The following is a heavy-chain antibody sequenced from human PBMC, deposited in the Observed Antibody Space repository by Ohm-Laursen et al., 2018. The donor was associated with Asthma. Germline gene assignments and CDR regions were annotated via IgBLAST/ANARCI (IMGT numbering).Heavy chain of an antibody. CDR3: ARNYYDHWSGSYTPVAY. J-gene: IGHJ4*02. CDR2: IWYDGSNK. Sequence: SLRLSCAAPGFTFSSYGMHWVRQAPGKGLEWVAVIWYDGSNKYYADSVKGRFSISRDNSKNTLSLQMNSLRVEDTAVYYCARNYYDHWSGSYTPVAYWGQGTLVTVSS. D-gene: IGHD3-3*01. CDR1: GFTFSSYG. V-gene: IGHV3-33*01.